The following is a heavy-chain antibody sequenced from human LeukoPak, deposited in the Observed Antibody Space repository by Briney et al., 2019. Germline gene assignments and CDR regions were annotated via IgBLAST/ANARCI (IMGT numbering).Heavy chain of an antibody. CDR2: IYTSGST. V-gene: IGHV4-61*02. J-gene: IGHJ4*02. Sequence: SETLSLTCTVSGGSISSGRYYWSWIRQPAGKGLEGIGRIYTSGSTNYNPYLKSRVTISVDTSKNQFSLKLSSVTAADTAVYYCASTGIAAAGSDYWGQGTLVTVSS. CDR1: GGSISSGRYY. D-gene: IGHD6-13*01. CDR3: ASTGIAAAGSDY.